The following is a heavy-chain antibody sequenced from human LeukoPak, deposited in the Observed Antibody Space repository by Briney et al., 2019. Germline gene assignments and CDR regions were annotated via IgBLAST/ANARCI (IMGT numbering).Heavy chain of an antibody. J-gene: IGHJ4*02. CDR1: GGSISSNNHY. Sequence: SETLSLTCTVSGGSISSNNHYWGWIRQPPGKGLEWLGSINYSGTIFYSPSLNSRVTISVDMSGNQFSLKLTSATAADTAVYYCARHPGYSSGWWYFDFWGQGTLVTVSS. CDR3: ARHPGYSSGWWYFDF. CDR2: INYSGTI. D-gene: IGHD5-18*01. V-gene: IGHV4-39*01.